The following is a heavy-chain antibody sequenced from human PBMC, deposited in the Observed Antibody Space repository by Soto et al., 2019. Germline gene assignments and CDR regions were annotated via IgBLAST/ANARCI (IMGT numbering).Heavy chain of an antibody. CDR1: GFTFDDSA. J-gene: IGHJ6*02. Sequence: SGGSLRLSCTASGFTFDDSAIHWLRQAQVTGLERVPVISWNMGDIAYADSVKGRFTISRDNAKPSLYLQMNSLRGEDTALYYCAKDMAHYDCWGNNQRGLDVWGPGTTVTGSS. V-gene: IGHV3-9*01. CDR2: ISWNMGDI. CDR3: AKDMAHYDCWGNNQRGLDV. D-gene: IGHD3-3*01.